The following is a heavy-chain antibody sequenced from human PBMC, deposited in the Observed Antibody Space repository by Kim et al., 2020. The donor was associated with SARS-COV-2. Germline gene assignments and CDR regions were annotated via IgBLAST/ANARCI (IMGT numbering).Heavy chain of an antibody. V-gene: IGHV1-69*13. J-gene: IGHJ6*02. CDR2: IIPIFGTA. CDR3: ARDKGPRFGGVIDHYYYYGMDV. D-gene: IGHD3-16*02. CDR1: GGTFSSYA. Sequence: SVKVSCKASGGTFSSYAISWVRQAPGQGLEWMGGIIPIFGTANYAQKFQGRVTITADESTSTAYMELSSLRSEDTAVYYCARDKGPRFGGVIDHYYYYGMDVWGQGTTVTVSS.